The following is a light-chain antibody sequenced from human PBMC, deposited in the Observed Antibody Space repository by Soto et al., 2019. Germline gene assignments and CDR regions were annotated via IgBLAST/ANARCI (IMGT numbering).Light chain of an antibody. CDR3: SSYTSSSTLVV. Sequence: QSALTQPRSMSGSPGQSVTISCTGTGSDVGAYKYVSWYQQYPGKAPKVMIYDVSKRPSGVPDRFSGSKSGNTASLSISGLQAEDEADYYCSSYTSSSTLVVFGGGTKLTVL. V-gene: IGLV2-11*01. CDR2: DVS. CDR1: GSDVGAYKY. J-gene: IGLJ2*01.